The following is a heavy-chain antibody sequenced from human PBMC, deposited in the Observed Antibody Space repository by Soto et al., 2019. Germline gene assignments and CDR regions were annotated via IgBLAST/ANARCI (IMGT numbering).Heavy chain of an antibody. Sequence: EVQLLESGGGLVQPGGSLKLSCAASGFPFSGYSLSWVRQTPGKGLEWVAGISGTGYSRYHADSVMGRFSISRDNFKSTLYLELSSLRAEDTALYYFAKSRGDSWPTYFFDLWGQGTLVTVSS. CDR1: GFPFSGYS. D-gene: IGHD6-13*01. CDR2: ISGTGYSR. CDR3: AKSRGDSWPTYFFDL. J-gene: IGHJ4*02. V-gene: IGHV3-23*01.